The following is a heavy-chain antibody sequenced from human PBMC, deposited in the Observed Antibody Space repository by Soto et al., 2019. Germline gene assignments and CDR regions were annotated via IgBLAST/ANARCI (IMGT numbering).Heavy chain of an antibody. V-gene: IGHV4-31*03. CDR2: MHYRWGT. CDR3: AGCRAALGVDS. D-gene: IGHD2-15*01. Sequence: SDTLSLRCNASGGSLSTGSYCWRWIRQHRGKGLEWMGYMHYRWGTSYNPSLKSRGPSSLDTSGHHFSLKLTSVTAADTDVYYCAGCRAALGVDSWGQGTLLTVS. CDR1: GGSLSTGSYC. J-gene: IGHJ4*02.